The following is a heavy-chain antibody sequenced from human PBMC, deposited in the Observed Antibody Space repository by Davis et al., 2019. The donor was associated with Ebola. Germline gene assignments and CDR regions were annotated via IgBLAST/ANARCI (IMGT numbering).Heavy chain of an antibody. D-gene: IGHD4-11*01. CDR1: GGSISSYY. Sequence: SETLSLTCAVSGGSISSYYWSWIRQHTGPGLEWIGYIYYSGSTNYNPSLKSRVTISVDTSKNQFSLKLSSVTAADTAVYYCARQRGDYSNYVSHWFDPWGQGTLVTVSA. V-gene: IGHV4-59*08. CDR2: IYYSGST. CDR3: ARQRGDYSNYVSHWFDP. J-gene: IGHJ5*02.